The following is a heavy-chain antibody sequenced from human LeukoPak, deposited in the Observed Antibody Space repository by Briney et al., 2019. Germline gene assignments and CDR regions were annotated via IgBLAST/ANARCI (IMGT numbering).Heavy chain of an antibody. CDR1: GGSISGYF. D-gene: IGHD6-13*01. V-gene: IGHV4-4*07. CDR2: MYSTGSN. J-gene: IGHJ3*02. CDR3: ARFPIAAAGDYAFDI. Sequence: SETLSLTCTVSGGSISGYFWTWIRQPAGKGLEWIGRMYSTGSNNYNPSLKSRVTMSVDTSKNQFSLELSSVTAADTAVYYCARFPIAAAGDYAFDIWGQGTMVTVSS.